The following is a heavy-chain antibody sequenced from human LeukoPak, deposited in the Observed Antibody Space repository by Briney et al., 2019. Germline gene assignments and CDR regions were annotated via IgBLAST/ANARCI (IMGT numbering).Heavy chain of an antibody. J-gene: IGHJ4*02. CDR2: ISYDGSNK. Sequence: PGGSLRLSCAASGFTFSSYAMHWVRQAPGKGLEWVAVISYDGSNKYYADSVKGRFTISRDNSKNSLYLQMNSLRAEDTAVYYCARDGSYDSSGYSHPDYWGQGTLVTVSS. CDR1: GFTFSSYA. V-gene: IGHV3-30-3*01. D-gene: IGHD3-22*01. CDR3: ARDGSYDSSGYSHPDY.